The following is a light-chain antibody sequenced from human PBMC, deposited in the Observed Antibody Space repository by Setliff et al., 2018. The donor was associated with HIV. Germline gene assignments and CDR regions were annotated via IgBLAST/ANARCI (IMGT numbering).Light chain of an antibody. CDR3: ATWDDTLNGRV. J-gene: IGLJ1*01. Sequence: QSVLAQPPLVSGVPRQRVTISCSGSSSNIGNNVVNWYQQIPGKAPRLLIYYDDLVPSGVSDRFSGSKSGTSASLAISGLRSEDEADYYCATWDDTLNGRVFGTGTKVTVL. V-gene: IGLV1-36*01. CDR2: YDD. CDR1: SSNIGNNV.